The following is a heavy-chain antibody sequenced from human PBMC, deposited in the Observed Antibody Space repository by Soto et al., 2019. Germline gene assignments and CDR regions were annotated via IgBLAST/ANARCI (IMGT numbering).Heavy chain of an antibody. CDR3: AITSVADASFDY. CDR1: GFMFSNNG. Sequence: GSLLLACTVSGFMFSNNGMHWVRRAPGKGLEWVAFISYDGSETFYADSVKGRFTISRDNSKSTLFLHMSSLKNEDTAVYYCAITSVADASFDYWGQGTLVTVYS. CDR2: ISYDGSET. D-gene: IGHD4-4*01. J-gene: IGHJ4*02. V-gene: IGHV3-30*03.